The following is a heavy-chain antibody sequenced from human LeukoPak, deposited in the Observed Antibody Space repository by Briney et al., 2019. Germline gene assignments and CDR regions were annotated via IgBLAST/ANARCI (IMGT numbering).Heavy chain of an antibody. CDR1: GGSISSYY. Sequence: SETLSLTCTVSGGSISSYYWSWIRQPPGKGLEWIGYIYYSGSTNYNPSLKSRVTISVDTSKNQFSLKLSSVTAADTAVYYCARQAAAAAGHFDYWGQETLVTVSS. J-gene: IGHJ4*02. D-gene: IGHD6-13*01. CDR2: IYYSGST. CDR3: ARQAAAAAGHFDY. V-gene: IGHV4-59*08.